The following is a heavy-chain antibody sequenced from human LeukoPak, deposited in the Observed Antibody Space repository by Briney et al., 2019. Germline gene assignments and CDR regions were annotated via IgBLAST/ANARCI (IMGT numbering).Heavy chain of an antibody. Sequence: ASVKVSCKASGYTFTGYYMHWVRQAPGQGLEWMGWINPSSGGTNYAQKFQGRVTMTRDTSISTAYMELSRLRCDDTAVYYCARDRYCSSTSCYKDAFDIWGQGTMVTVSS. J-gene: IGHJ3*02. CDR3: ARDRYCSSTSCYKDAFDI. CDR1: GYTFTGYY. CDR2: INPSSGGT. V-gene: IGHV1-2*02. D-gene: IGHD2-2*02.